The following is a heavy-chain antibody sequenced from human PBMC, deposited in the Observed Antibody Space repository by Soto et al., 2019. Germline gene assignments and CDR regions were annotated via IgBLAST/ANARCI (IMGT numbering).Heavy chain of an antibody. CDR1: GGSVSNSNYY. J-gene: IGHJ4*02. CDR2: VYYRGRS. V-gene: IGHV4-39*01. D-gene: IGHD2-8*01. CDR3: VSQRTSVLTQAYFDY. Sequence: SETLSLTCTVSGGSVSNSNYYWGWIRQSPGKGLEWIGSVYYRGRSYSKSSVKSRVTISVDPSKNQFSLNLNSVTASDTAVYYCVSQRTSVLTQAYFDYWGPGALVTVSS.